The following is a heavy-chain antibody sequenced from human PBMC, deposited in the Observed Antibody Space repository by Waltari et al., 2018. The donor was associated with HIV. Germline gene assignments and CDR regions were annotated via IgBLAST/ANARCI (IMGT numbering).Heavy chain of an antibody. CDR1: GGSLSSSS. Sequence: QVQLQQWGAILVRPSENLSLICTVSGGSLSSSSWTWIRQPPGKGLEWLGDIYQRGFRNYSPSVTSRISMSRNTSNNKLSLILSSVTATDTAVYYCARGYGGAVALDIWGQGTFVTVSS. CDR3: ARGYGGAVALDI. J-gene: IGHJ3*02. V-gene: IGHV4-34*02. CDR2: IYQRGFR. D-gene: IGHD4-17*01.